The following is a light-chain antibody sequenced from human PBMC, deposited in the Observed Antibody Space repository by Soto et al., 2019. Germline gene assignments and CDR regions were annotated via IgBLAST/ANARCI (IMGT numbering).Light chain of an antibody. CDR3: QQYHNWPA. V-gene: IGKV3-15*01. CDR2: GAA. J-gene: IGKJ1*01. CDR1: QSVFSS. Sequence: EIVMTQSPATLSVSQGERATLSCRASQSVFSSLAWYQQKPGQAPRLLIYGAAPRATGIPARFSGSGSGTEFTLTISSLQSEDFAVYYCQQYHNWPAFGQGTKVEIK.